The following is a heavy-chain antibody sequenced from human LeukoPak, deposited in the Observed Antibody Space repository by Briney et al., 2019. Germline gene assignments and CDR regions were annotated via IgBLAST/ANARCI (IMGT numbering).Heavy chain of an antibody. CDR2: IVVGSGNT. D-gene: IGHD3-22*01. Sequence: SVNVSCKASGFTFTSSAVQWVRQARGQRLEWIGWIVVGSGNTNYAQKFQERVTITRDMSTSTAYMELSSLRSEATAVYYCAADPSEYYYDSSGYSTGGYWGRGTLVTVSS. V-gene: IGHV1-58*01. CDR3: AADPSEYYYDSSGYSTGGY. CDR1: GFTFTSSA. J-gene: IGHJ4*02.